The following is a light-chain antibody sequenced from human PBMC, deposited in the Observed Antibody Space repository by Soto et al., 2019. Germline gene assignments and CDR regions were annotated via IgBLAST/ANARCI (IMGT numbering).Light chain of an antibody. Sequence: QSALTQPPSASGSSGQSVTISCTGTSSDVGGNNYVSWYQQHPGKAPKLMIYEVDKRPSGVPDRFSGSKSGNTASLTVSGLQAEDEADYYCSSYTGNSKYVFGTGTKVTVL. CDR3: SSYTGNSKYV. CDR2: EVD. V-gene: IGLV2-8*01. CDR1: SSDVGGNNY. J-gene: IGLJ1*01.